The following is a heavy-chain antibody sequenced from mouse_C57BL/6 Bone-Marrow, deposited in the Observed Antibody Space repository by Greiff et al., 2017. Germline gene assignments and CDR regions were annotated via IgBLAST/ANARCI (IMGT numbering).Heavy chain of an antibody. CDR1: GFTFSDYG. V-gene: IGHV5-17*01. CDR3: ARPRRLRRGYAMDY. Sequence: EVKLQESGGGLVKPGGSLKLSCAASGFTFSDYGMHWVRQAPEKGLEWVAYISSGSSTIYYADTVKGRFTISRDNAKNTLFLQMTSLRSEDTAMYYCARPRRLRRGYAMDYWGQGTSVTVSS. D-gene: IGHD2-4*01. CDR2: ISSGSSTI. J-gene: IGHJ4*01.